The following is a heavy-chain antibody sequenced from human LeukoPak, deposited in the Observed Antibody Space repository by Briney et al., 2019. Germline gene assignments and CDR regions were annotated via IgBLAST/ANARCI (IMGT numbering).Heavy chain of an antibody. Sequence: ASVKVSCKASGYTFTGYYMHWVRQAPGQGLEWMGWINPNSGGTNYAQKFQGRVTMTRDTSISTAYMELSRLRSDDTAVYYCARILRYFDGRGTGPQYYFDYWGQGTLVTVSS. CDR1: GYTFTGYY. D-gene: IGHD3-9*01. J-gene: IGHJ4*02. V-gene: IGHV1-2*02. CDR2: INPNSGGT. CDR3: ARILRYFDGRGTGPQYYFDY.